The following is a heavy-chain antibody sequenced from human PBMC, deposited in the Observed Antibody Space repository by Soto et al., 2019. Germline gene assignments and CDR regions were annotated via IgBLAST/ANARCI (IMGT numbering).Heavy chain of an antibody. Sequence: PSETLSLTCAVSGGSITSGGYSWGWIRQPPGKGLEWIGSIYYSGSTYYNPSLKSRVTISVDTSKNQFSLKLSSVTAADTAVYYCARQAAAGTYYYYYYGMDVWGQGTTVTVSS. CDR2: IYYSGST. D-gene: IGHD6-13*01. J-gene: IGHJ6*02. CDR1: GGSITSGGYS. V-gene: IGHV4-39*01. CDR3: ARQAAAGTYYYYYYGMDV.